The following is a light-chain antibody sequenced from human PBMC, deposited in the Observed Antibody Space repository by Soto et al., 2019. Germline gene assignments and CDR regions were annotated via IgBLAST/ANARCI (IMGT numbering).Light chain of an antibody. CDR1: QSVSSY. Sequence: EIVLTQSPATLSLSPGERATLSCRASQSVSSYLAWYQQKPGQAPRLLIYDASNRATGIPARFSGSGSGTDFTLTISCLEPEDFAVYYCQHRSNWSLTFGGGTKVEIK. CDR3: QHRSNWSLT. CDR2: DAS. J-gene: IGKJ4*01. V-gene: IGKV3-11*01.